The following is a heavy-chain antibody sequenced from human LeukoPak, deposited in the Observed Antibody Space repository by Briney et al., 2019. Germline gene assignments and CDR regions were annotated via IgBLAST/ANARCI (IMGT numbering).Heavy chain of an antibody. CDR3: ARGENGIGAAFDI. CDR2: RHNDVST. J-gene: IGHJ3*02. CDR1: VAVSSNY. V-gene: IGHV3-53*01. Sequence: GGSLRRSCGVAVSSNYMSWVRQAPGKGLEGGSLRHNDVSTYCADYVKGRFTISRDNSGDSLYLQMNPLRAEDTAVYYCARGENGIGAAFDIWGQGTMVTVSS. D-gene: IGHD3-16*01.